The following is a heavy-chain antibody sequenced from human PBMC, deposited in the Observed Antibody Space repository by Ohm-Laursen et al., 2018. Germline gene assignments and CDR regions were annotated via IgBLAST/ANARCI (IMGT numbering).Heavy chain of an antibody. V-gene: IGHV3-7*03. J-gene: IGHJ4*02. CDR3: AKEKESSGFFDY. CDR2: INQDGSEK. CDR1: GFTFSSYW. Sequence: SLRLSCAASGFTFSSYWMTWVRQAPGKGLEWVANINQDGSEKYSVDSVKGRFTISRDNSRNTLSMQMNSLRGEDTAVYYCAKEKESSGFFDYWGQGTLVTVSS. D-gene: IGHD3-22*01.